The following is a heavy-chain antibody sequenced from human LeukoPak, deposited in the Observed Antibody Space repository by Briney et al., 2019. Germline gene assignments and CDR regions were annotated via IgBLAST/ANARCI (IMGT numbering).Heavy chain of an antibody. Sequence: GRSLRLSCAASGFTFSSYVMHWVRQAPGKGLEWVAVISYDGSNKYYADSVKGRFTISRDNSKNTLYLQMNSLRAEDTAVYYCATSGGKYGDPRRFDYWGQGTLVTVSS. CDR3: ATSGGKYGDPRRFDY. D-gene: IGHD4-17*01. CDR1: GFTFSSYV. CDR2: ISYDGSNK. J-gene: IGHJ4*02. V-gene: IGHV3-30*04.